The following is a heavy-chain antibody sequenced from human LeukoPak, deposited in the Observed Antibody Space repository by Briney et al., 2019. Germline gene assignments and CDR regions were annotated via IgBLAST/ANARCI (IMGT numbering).Heavy chain of an antibody. V-gene: IGHV3-21*01. CDR1: GFTFSSYS. CDR3: ARHLSGITGYAYGRGIDY. J-gene: IGHJ4*02. D-gene: IGHD5-18*01. Sequence: PGGSLRLSCAASGFTFSSYSMNWVRQAPGKGLEWVSSISSSSSYIYYADSVKGRFTISRDNAKNSLYLQMNSLRAEDTAVYYCARHLSGITGYAYGRGIDYWGQGTLVTVSS. CDR2: ISSSSSYI.